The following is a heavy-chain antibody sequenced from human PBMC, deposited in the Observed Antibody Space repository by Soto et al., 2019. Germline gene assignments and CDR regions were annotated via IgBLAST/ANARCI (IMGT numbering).Heavy chain of an antibody. CDR1: GGSISSYY. D-gene: IGHD5-18*01. V-gene: IGHV4-59*01. J-gene: IGHJ4*02. Sequence: PSETLSLTCTVSGGSISSYYLSWIRQPPGEGLEWIGYIYYSGSTNYNPSLKSRVTISVDTSKNQFSLKLSSVTAADTAVYYCASSQRRGYSYGFLDYWGQGTLVTVSS. CDR2: IYYSGST. CDR3: ASSQRRGYSYGFLDY.